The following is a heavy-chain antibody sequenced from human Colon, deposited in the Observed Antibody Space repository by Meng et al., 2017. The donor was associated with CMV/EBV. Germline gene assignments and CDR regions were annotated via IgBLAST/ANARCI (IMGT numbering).Heavy chain of an antibody. D-gene: IGHD3-22*01. CDR1: GSSFSNSW. Sequence: GSLRLSCAASGSSFSNSWMIWVRRAPGKGLEWIGSIYYSGTTYYNPSLKSRVTISVDTSKNNFSLKLNSLTAADTAVYYCARESHQFDGTGYYSWGQGTLVTVSS. V-gene: IGHV4-4*02. CDR2: IYYSGTT. J-gene: IGHJ4*02. CDR3: ARESHQFDGTGYYS.